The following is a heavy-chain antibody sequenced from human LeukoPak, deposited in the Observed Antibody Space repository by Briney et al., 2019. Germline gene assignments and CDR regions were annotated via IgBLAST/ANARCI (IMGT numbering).Heavy chain of an antibody. CDR2: INSDESSI. CDR1: GFTFSSYW. Sequence: PGGSLRLSCAASGFTFSSYWMHWVRQAPGKGLVWVSRINSDESSISYADSVRGRFTISRDNSKNTVYLQMNSLRAVDTAIYYCAKAGDIVTTIPFDYWGQGTLVTVSS. CDR3: AKAGDIVTTIPFDY. J-gene: IGHJ4*02. D-gene: IGHD5-12*01. V-gene: IGHV3-74*01.